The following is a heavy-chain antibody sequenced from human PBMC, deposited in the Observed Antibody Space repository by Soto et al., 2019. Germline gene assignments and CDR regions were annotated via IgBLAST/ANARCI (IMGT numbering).Heavy chain of an antibody. CDR2: IYYSGST. V-gene: IGHV4-61*01. CDR3: ARSYFYSGSYYWFDP. Sequence: QVQLQESGPGLVKPSETLSLTCTVSGGSVSSGSYYWSWIRQPPGKGLEWIGYIYYSGSTNYNPSLKSRVTFSVNTSTTQFSQKLSSLTAASTAVYHWARSYFYSGSYYWFDPWGQETMVTVSS. CDR1: GGSVSSGSYY. J-gene: IGHJ5*02. D-gene: IGHD6-6*01.